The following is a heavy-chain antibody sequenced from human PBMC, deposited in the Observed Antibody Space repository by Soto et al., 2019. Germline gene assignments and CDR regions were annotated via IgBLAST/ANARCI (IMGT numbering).Heavy chain of an antibody. CDR2: IIPIFGTV. J-gene: IGHJ4*02. V-gene: IGHV1-69*01. Sequence: QVQLVQSGAEVKKPGSSVKVSCKASGGTFSSYAISWVRQAPGQGLEWMGGIIPIFGTVNYAQKFQGRVTITADEATSAAYMELSSLRSEDTAVYYCARSEYCGGDCYQKLAFDYWGQGTLVTVSS. D-gene: IGHD2-21*02. CDR3: ARSEYCGGDCYQKLAFDY. CDR1: GGTFSSYA.